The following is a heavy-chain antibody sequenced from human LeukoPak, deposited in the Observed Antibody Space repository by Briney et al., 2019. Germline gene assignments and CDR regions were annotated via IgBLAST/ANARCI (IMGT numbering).Heavy chain of an antibody. V-gene: IGHV3-23*01. J-gene: IGHJ4*02. CDR2: ISGSGGST. CDR1: GFTVSSNY. CDR3: AKDIVVVPAAPGAFDY. Sequence: GGSLRLSCAASGFTVSSNYMSWVRQAPGKGLEWVSAISGSGGSTYYADSVKGRFTISRDNSKNTLYLQMNSLRAEDTAVYYCAKDIVVVPAAPGAFDYWGQGTLVTVSS. D-gene: IGHD2-2*01.